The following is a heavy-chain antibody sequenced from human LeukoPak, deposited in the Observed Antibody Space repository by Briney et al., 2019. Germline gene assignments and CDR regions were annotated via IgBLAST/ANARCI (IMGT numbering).Heavy chain of an antibody. J-gene: IGHJ4*02. CDR2: TYYTSKWFN. CDR3: ARDNDYGGYYFDY. Sequence: SQTLSLTCAISGDSVPSNSASWHWIRQSPSRGLQWLGRTYYTSKWFNDYAVPLKSRITINPDTSKNQFSLQLNSVTPEDTAVYFCARDNDYGGYYFDYWGQGTLVTVSS. CDR1: GDSVPSNSAS. D-gene: IGHD4-23*01. V-gene: IGHV6-1*01.